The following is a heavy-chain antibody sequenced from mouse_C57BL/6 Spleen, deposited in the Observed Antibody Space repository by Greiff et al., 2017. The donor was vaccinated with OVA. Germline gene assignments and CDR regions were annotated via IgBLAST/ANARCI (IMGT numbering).Heavy chain of an antibody. CDR3: ARLTGLSYYFDY. CDR2: ISSGSSTI. CDR1: GFTFSDYG. Sequence: EVKLVESGGGLVKPGGSLKLSCAASGFTFSDYGMHWVRQAPEKGLEWVAYISSGSSTIYYADTVKGRFTISRDNAKNTLCLQMTSLRSEDTAMYYCARLTGLSYYFDYWGQGTTLTVSS. J-gene: IGHJ2*01. D-gene: IGHD4-1*01. V-gene: IGHV5-17*01.